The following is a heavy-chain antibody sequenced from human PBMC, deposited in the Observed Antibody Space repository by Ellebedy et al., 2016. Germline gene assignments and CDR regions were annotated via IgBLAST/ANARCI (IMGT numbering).Heavy chain of an antibody. CDR2: FDPEDGET. CDR3: ATGTPRRERYDYDSSGYHY. Sequence: ASVKVSXXVSGYTLTELSMHWVRQAPGKELEWMGGFDPEDGETIYAQKFQGRVTMTEDTSTDTAYMELSSLRSEDTAVYYCATGTPRRERYDYDSSGYHYWGQGTLVTVSS. CDR1: GYTLTELS. J-gene: IGHJ4*02. V-gene: IGHV1-24*01. D-gene: IGHD3-22*01.